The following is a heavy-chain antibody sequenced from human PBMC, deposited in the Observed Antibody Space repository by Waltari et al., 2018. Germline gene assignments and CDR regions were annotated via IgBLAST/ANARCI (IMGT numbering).Heavy chain of an antibody. CDR2: MNPNSGNT. D-gene: IGHD5-12*01. Sequence: QVQLVQSGAEVKKPGASVKVSCKASGYTFTSYAINWVRQAPGQGLEWMGWMNPNSGNTGYAQKFQGRVTMTRNTSISTAYMELSSLRSEDTAVYYCARVRGVWWLRPPVREGFDYWGQGTLVTVSS. J-gene: IGHJ4*02. V-gene: IGHV1-8*01. CDR3: ARVRGVWWLRPPVREGFDY. CDR1: GYTFTSYA.